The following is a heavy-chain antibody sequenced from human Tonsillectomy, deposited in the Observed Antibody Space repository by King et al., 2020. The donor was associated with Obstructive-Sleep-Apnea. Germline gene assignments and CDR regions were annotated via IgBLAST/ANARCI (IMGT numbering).Heavy chain of an antibody. CDR3: ARQRQGSYYDLTYYGMDV. D-gene: IGHD3-22*01. CDR2: SSSSSSYI. J-gene: IGHJ6*02. CDR1: GFTFSSYS. V-gene: IGHV3-21*01. Sequence: VQLVESGGGLVKPGGSLSLSCAASGFTFSSYSMNWVRQAPGKGLEWVSSSSSSSSYIYYADSVKGRFTISRDNAKNSLYLQMHSLRAEDTAVYYCARQRQGSYYDLTYYGMDVWGQGTTVTVSS.